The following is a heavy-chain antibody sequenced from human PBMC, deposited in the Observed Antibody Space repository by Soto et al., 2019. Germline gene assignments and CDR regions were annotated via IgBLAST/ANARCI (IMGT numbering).Heavy chain of an antibody. CDR1: GYTFTSYD. J-gene: IGHJ4*02. CDR3: ARRHFNPNDNDY. Sequence: QVQLVQSGAEVKKPGASVRVSCKTSGYTFTSYDISWVRQATGQGLEWMGWMNPNSGITDFAQKFRGRVTMTRDTSISTAYKELSSLRSEDTAIYYCARRHFNPNDNDYWGQGTLVTVSS. V-gene: IGHV1-8*01. D-gene: IGHD3-9*01. CDR2: MNPNSGIT.